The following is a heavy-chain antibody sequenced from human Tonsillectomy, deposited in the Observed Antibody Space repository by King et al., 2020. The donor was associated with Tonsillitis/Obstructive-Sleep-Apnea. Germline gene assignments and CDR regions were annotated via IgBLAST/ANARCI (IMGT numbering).Heavy chain of an antibody. CDR2: ISWNSGII. D-gene: IGHD2-2*01. V-gene: IGHV3-9*01. CDR3: TKVERQYCSTSSCHFDY. J-gene: IGHJ4*02. Sequence: VQLVESGGGLVQPGRSLRLSCAASGFTFDDYAMHWVRQAPGKGLEWVSGISWNSGIILYADSVKGRFTISRDNAKNLLYLQMNSLGAEDTAFYFCTKVERQYCSTSSCHFDYWGQGTLVAVSS. CDR1: GFTFDDYA.